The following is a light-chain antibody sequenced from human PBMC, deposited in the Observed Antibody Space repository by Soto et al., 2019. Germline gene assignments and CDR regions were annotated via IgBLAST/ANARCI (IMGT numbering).Light chain of an antibody. CDR2: DVS. Sequence: QSALTQPRSVSGSPGQSVTISCTGTSSDVGGYNYVSWYQQHPGKAPKLMIYDVSKRPSGVPDRFSVSKSGNTASLTISGLQAEDEADYYCCSYAGSYSYVFGTGTNLTVL. CDR3: CSYAGSYSYV. CDR1: SSDVGGYNY. J-gene: IGLJ1*01. V-gene: IGLV2-11*01.